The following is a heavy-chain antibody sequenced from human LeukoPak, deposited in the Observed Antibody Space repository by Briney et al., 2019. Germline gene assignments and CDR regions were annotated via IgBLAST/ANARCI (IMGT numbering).Heavy chain of an antibody. Sequence: GGSLRLSCAASGFTFSDYYMAWLRQAPGRGREGVSYIFRSSGSTTYYADSVKGRFTISRDDAKNSFFLQMNSLRAEDTAVYYCARGEDFWSGTDAFDVWGQGTMVTVSS. D-gene: IGHD3-3*01. V-gene: IGHV3-11*04. CDR1: GFTFSDYY. CDR3: ARGEDFWSGTDAFDV. J-gene: IGHJ3*01. CDR2: IFRSSGSTT.